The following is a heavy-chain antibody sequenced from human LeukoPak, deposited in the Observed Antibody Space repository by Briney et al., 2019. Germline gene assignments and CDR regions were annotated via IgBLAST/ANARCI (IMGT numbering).Heavy chain of an antibody. J-gene: IGHJ4*02. D-gene: IGHD3-22*01. CDR2: IYYSGST. CDR1: GGSISSGGYY. V-gene: IGHV4-31*03. CDR3: ARNYYDSSGYFDY. Sequence: SETLSLTCTVSGGSISSGGYYWSWIRQHPGKGLEWIGYIYYSGSTYYNPSLKSRVTISVDTSKNQFSLKLSSVTAADTAVYYCARNYYDSSGYFDYWGQGTLVTVSS.